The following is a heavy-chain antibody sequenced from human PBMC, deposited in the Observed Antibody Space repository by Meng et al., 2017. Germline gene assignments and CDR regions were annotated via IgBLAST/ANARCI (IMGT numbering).Heavy chain of an antibody. CDR3: ARSDWFDP. CDR2: IKPDGTMT. V-gene: IGHV3-74*01. CDR1: GFTFRNYW. J-gene: IGHJ5*02. Sequence: QLEWSGGCLVQSGGSLRLSCKASGFTFRNYWMHWVRQAPGKGLVWVSRIKPDGTMTVYADSVKGRFTISRDNAKNTLYLQMNSLRSDDTAVYYCARSDWFDPWGQGTLVTVSS.